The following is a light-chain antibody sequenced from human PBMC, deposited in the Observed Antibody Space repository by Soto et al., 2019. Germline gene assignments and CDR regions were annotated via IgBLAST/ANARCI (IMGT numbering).Light chain of an antibody. CDR1: SSDVGGYNY. CDR3: SSYTSTSTPVL. V-gene: IGLV2-14*01. Sequence: QSALTQPASVSGSPGQSITISCTGTSSDVGGYNYVSWYQQHPGKAPRLMIFEVSNRPSGISDRFSGSKSGNTASLTISGLQPEDEADYHCSSYTSTSTPVLFGGGTKVTVL. CDR2: EVS. J-gene: IGLJ2*01.